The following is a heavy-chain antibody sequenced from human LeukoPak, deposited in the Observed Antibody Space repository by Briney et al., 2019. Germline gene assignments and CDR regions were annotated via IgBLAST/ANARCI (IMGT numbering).Heavy chain of an antibody. Sequence: GGSLRLSCAASALTFSSYAMSWVRQAPGKGLEWGSAISGRGGSTYYADSVKGRFTISRDNSKNTLYLQMNSLRAEDTSVYYCAALYEYSSFPIDYWGQGTLVTVSS. J-gene: IGHJ4*02. CDR1: ALTFSSYA. CDR2: ISGRGGST. D-gene: IGHD6-6*01. CDR3: AALYEYSSFPIDY. V-gene: IGHV3-23*01.